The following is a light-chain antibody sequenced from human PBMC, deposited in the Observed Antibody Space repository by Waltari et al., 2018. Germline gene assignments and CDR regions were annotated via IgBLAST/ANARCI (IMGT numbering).Light chain of an antibody. CDR1: QSLRRA. V-gene: IGKV3-20*01. CDR3: QHYVRLPVT. CDR2: GAS. J-gene: IGKJ1*01. Sequence: EIVLTQSPGMVSLSPGERATLSCRASQSLRRALAWYQQKPGQAPRLLIYGASTRATGIPDRLSGSGSGTDFSLTITRLEPEDFAVYYCQHYVRLPVTFGQGTKVDIK.